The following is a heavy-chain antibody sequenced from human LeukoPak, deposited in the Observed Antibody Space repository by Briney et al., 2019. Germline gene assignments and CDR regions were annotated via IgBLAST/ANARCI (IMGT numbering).Heavy chain of an antibody. J-gene: IGHJ3*02. Sequence: SETLSLTCTVSGGSIGNYYWSWIRQPPGKGLEWIGYIYYTESTHYNPSLKSRVTMLVDTSRNQFSLKLRSVTAADTAVYYCARHFRPGQSSAYFEMWGQGTMVTVSS. CDR2: IYYTEST. D-gene: IGHD6-19*01. CDR1: GGSIGNYY. CDR3: ARHFRPGQSSAYFEM. V-gene: IGHV4-59*08.